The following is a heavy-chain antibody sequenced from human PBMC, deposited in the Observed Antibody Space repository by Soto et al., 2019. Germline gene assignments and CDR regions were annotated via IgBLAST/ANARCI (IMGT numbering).Heavy chain of an antibody. V-gene: IGHV4-30-4*01. J-gene: IGHJ4*02. CDR2: IYKGGSN. CDR3: ARGPSGDKVHS. Sequence: QVQLPESGPGLVKPSQTLSLTCTVSGGAISTVNYWWSWIRQSPDMGMEWIGHIYKGGSNYTNPSLGGRVTTSVDTSKDQRSLTLSSVSAADTAVYSCARGPSGDKVHSWGQGTLVTFSS. CDR1: GGAISTVNYW. D-gene: IGHD7-27*01.